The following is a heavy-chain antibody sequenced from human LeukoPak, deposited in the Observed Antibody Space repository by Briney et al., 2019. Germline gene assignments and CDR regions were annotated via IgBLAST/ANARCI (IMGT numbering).Heavy chain of an antibody. V-gene: IGHV3-23*01. CDR2: ISRSGDIT. CDR1: GFTFSTYG. J-gene: IGHJ4*02. Sequence: PGGSLRLSCAASGFTFSTYGMNWVRQAPRKGLEWVSTISRSGDITYYADSVKGRFTISRDNSKNTLYLQMNSLRAEDTAIYYCATGSTAVAGTKYWGQGILVTVSS. D-gene: IGHD6-19*01. CDR3: ATGSTAVAGTKY.